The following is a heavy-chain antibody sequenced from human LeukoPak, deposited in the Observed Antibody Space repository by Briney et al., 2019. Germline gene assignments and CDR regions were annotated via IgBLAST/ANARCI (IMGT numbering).Heavy chain of an antibody. V-gene: IGHV1-69*13. CDR1: GSTFSSYA. CDR2: IIPIFGTA. CDR3: ARAFPNYDSSGYYYYYFDY. J-gene: IGHJ4*02. Sequence: ASVKVSCKASGSTFSSYAISWVRQAPGQGLEWMGGIIPIFGTANYAQKFQGRVTITADESTSTAYMELSSLRSEDTAVYYCARAFPNYDSSGYYYYYFDYWGQGTLVTVSS. D-gene: IGHD3-22*01.